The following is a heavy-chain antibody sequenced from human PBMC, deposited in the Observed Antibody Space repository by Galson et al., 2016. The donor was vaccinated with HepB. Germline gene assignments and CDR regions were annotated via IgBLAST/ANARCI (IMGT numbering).Heavy chain of an antibody. Sequence: SLRLSCAASGFAFDDYWMSWVRQGPVKGLEWVANIHKDGNTKAYVGSVQGRFTISRDNAERSVSLQMDGLRPEDTAVYYCVRAVRTDYSGSWWDSWGQGILVTVSS. CDR2: IHKDGNTK. CDR3: VRAVRTDYSGSWWDS. J-gene: IGHJ5*01. D-gene: IGHD6-13*01. CDR1: GFAFDDYW. V-gene: IGHV3-7*03.